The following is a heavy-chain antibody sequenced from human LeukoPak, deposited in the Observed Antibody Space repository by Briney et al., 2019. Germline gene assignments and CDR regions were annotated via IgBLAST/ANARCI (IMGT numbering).Heavy chain of an antibody. V-gene: IGHV4-61*08. D-gene: IGHD6-13*01. J-gene: IGHJ6*03. CDR1: GASISSSDCY. CDR2: VYHSGST. Sequence: SETLSLTCTVSGASISSSDCYWSWIRQPPGKGLEWIGYVYHSGSTKYNPSLKSRVTLSIDTSKNQFSLNLSSVTAADTAVYYCARAAGQDHTKMMVYYYYYMDVWGKGSTVTVSS. CDR3: ARAAGQDHTKMMVYYYYYMDV.